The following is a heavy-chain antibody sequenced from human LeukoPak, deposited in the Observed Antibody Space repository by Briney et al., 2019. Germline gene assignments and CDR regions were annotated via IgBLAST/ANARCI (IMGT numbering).Heavy chain of an antibody. CDR2: INPNSGGT. V-gene: IGHV1-2*02. Sequence: ASVKVSCKTSGYTFTNYAMNWVRQAPGQGLEWMGWINPNSGGTNYAQKFQGRVTMTRDTSISTAYMELSRLRSDDTAVYYCARDGSSWYLSWFDPWGQGTLVTVSS. J-gene: IGHJ5*02. CDR3: ARDGSSWYLSWFDP. D-gene: IGHD6-13*01. CDR1: GYTFTNYA.